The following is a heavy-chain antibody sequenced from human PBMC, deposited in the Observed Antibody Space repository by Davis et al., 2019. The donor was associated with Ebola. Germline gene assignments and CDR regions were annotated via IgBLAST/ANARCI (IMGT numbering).Heavy chain of an antibody. CDR2: IYYSGST. Sequence: SETLSLTCTVSGGSISSSSYYWGWIRQPPGKGLEWIGSIYYSGSTYYNPSLKSRVTISVDTSKNQFSLKLSSVTAADTAVYYCARGRIAPSLAAADLSYYYGMDVWGQGTTVTVSS. CDR3: ARGRIAPSLAAADLSYYYGMDV. J-gene: IGHJ6*02. V-gene: IGHV4-39*07. CDR1: GGSISSSSYY. D-gene: IGHD6-13*01.